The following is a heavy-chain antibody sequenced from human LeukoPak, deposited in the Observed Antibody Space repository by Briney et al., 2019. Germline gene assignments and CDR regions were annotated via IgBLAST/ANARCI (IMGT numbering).Heavy chain of an antibody. V-gene: IGHV3-7*01. D-gene: IGHD6-6*01. Sequence: GGSLRLFCAASGFTFSSYWMSWVRQAPGKGLEWVANIKQDGSEKYYVDSVKGRFTSSRDNAKNSLYLQMNSLRAEDTAVYYCATTPYSSSSPFDYWGQGTLVTVSS. CDR3: ATTPYSSSSPFDY. CDR1: GFTFSSYW. J-gene: IGHJ4*02. CDR2: IKQDGSEK.